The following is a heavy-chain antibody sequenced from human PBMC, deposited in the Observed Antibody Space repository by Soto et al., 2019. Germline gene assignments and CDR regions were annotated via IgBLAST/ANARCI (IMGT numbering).Heavy chain of an antibody. Sequence: QVQLQESGPGLVKPSETLSLTCAVSGDSISSYYCMWIRQPPGKGLESIGYLYYGRSANYNPSLQSRVPSPVDTSTNQCSLTLSSMTAADTAVYYCALRSMAVVPEYWGQGTLVTVSS. CDR3: ALRSMAVVPEY. D-gene: IGHD3-22*01. V-gene: IGHV4-59*01. J-gene: IGHJ4*02. CDR1: GDSISSYY. CDR2: LYYGRSA.